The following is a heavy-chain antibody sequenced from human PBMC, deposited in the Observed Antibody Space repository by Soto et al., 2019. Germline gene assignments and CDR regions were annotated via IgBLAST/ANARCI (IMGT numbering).Heavy chain of an antibody. CDR2: ISSSSSTI. Sequence: GGSLRLSCAASGFTFSSYSMNWVRQAPGKGLEWVSYISSSSSTIYYADSVKGRFTISRDNAKNSLYLQMNSLRDEDTAVYYCARDPPVKQWLVRRPNWFDPWGQGTLVTVSS. D-gene: IGHD6-19*01. CDR1: GFTFSSYS. V-gene: IGHV3-48*02. J-gene: IGHJ5*02. CDR3: ARDPPVKQWLVRRPNWFDP.